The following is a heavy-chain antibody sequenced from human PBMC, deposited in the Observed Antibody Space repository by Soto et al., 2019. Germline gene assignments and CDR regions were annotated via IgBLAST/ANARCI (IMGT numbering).Heavy chain of an antibody. D-gene: IGHD3-22*01. Sequence: GSLRLSCAASGFTFSSYWMSWVRQAPGKGLEWVANIKQDGSEKYYVDSVKGRFTISRDNAKNSLYLQMNSLRAEDTAVYYCARDGDSSGYYHYSKYYYYGMDVWGQGTTVTVSS. CDR2: IKQDGSEK. J-gene: IGHJ6*02. CDR3: ARDGDSSGYYHYSKYYYYGMDV. V-gene: IGHV3-7*03. CDR1: GFTFSSYW.